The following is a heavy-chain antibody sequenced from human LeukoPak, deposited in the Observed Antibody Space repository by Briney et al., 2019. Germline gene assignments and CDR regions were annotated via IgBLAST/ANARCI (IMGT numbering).Heavy chain of an antibody. Sequence: GASVKVSCKASGYTFTSYGISWVRQAPGQGLEWMGWISAYNGNTNYAQKLQGRVTMTTDTSTSTAYMELRSLRSDDTAVYYCARPFIAARRFAAFDIWGQGTMVTVSS. V-gene: IGHV1-18*01. J-gene: IGHJ3*02. CDR2: ISAYNGNT. D-gene: IGHD6-6*01. CDR3: ARPFIAARRFAAFDI. CDR1: GYTFTSYG.